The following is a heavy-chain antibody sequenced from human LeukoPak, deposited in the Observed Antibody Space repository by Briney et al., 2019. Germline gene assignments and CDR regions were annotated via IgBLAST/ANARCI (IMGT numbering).Heavy chain of an antibody. D-gene: IGHD5-18*01. CDR1: GFTFSSYS. CDR2: INHSGST. Sequence: GSLRLSCAASGFTFSSYSMNWVRQAPGKGLEWIGEINHSGSTNYNPSLKSRVTISVDTSKNQFSLKLSSVTAADTAVYYCAREGGYSYGSPDAFDIWGQGTMVTVSS. J-gene: IGHJ3*02. V-gene: IGHV4-34*01. CDR3: AREGGYSYGSPDAFDI.